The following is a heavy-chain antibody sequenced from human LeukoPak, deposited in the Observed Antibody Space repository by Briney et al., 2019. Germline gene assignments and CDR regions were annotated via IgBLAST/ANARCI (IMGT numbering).Heavy chain of an antibody. D-gene: IGHD5-12*01. V-gene: IGHV3-7*01. CDR2: IKQDGSEK. CDR3: ARVMVGSGSGGFDY. J-gene: IGHJ4*02. Sequence: GGSLRLSCAASGFTFSSYWMSWVRQAPGKGLEWVANIKQDGSEKYYVDFVKGRFTTSKDNAKNSLYLQMNSLRAEDTAVYYCARVMVGSGSGGFDYWGQGTLVTVSS. CDR1: GFTFSSYW.